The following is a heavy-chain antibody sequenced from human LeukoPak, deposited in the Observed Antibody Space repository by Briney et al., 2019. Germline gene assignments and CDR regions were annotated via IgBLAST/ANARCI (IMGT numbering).Heavy chain of an antibody. CDR3: AKRHRDYYDSSGYYRGR. D-gene: IGHD3-22*01. CDR1: GFTFSSYA. CDR2: ISGSGGRT. J-gene: IGHJ4*02. V-gene: IGHV3-23*01. Sequence: PGVSLRLSCAASGFTFSSYAMSWVRQAPGKGLEWVSAISGSGGRTYYADSVKGRFTISRDNSKNTLYLQMNSLRAEDTAVYYCAKRHRDYYDSSGYYRGRWGRGTLVTVSS.